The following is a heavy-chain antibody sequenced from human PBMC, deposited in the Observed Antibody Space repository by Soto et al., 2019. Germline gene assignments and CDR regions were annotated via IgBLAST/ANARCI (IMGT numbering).Heavy chain of an antibody. V-gene: IGHV4-4*02. D-gene: IGHD1-7*01. J-gene: IGHJ6*03. CDR3: AGTSSLQWYYMDV. CDR2: IYHSGST. Sequence: SETLSLTCAVSSGSISSSNWWSWVRQPPGKGLEWIGEIYHSGSTNYNPSLKSRVTISVDTSKNQFSLKLSSVTAEDTAVYYCAGTSSLQWYYMDVWDKGSTVTVSS. CDR1: SGSISSSNW.